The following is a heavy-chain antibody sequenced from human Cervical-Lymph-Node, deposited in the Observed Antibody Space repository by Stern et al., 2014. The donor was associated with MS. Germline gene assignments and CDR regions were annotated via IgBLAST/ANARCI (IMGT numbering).Heavy chain of an antibody. D-gene: IGHD4-17*01. Sequence: QVQLQESGPGQVKPAQTLSLTCSVSGGSISSGGNYWSWIRQHPGKGLEWIGYIYYSGSPYYNPSLKSRVTISVDTSKNQFSLKLSSVTAADTAVYYCARVALPYGDYGWFDPWGQGTLVTVSS. CDR1: GGSISSGGNY. CDR2: IYYSGSP. J-gene: IGHJ5*02. CDR3: ARVALPYGDYGWFDP. V-gene: IGHV4-31*03.